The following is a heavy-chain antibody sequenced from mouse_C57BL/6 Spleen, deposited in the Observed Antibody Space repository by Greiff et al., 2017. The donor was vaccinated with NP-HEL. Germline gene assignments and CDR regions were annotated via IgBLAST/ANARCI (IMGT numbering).Heavy chain of an antibody. CDR3: ARRYYDYGFYAMDY. D-gene: IGHD2-4*01. J-gene: IGHJ4*01. CDR2: IYPYDSET. CDR1: GYTFTSYW. Sequence: VQLQQPGAELVRPGSSVKLSCKASGYTFTSYWMHWVKQRPGQGLEWIGNIYPYDSETHYPQTFKDKATLTVDKSSSTAYMQLSSLTSEDSAVYYCARRYYDYGFYAMDYWGQGTSVTVSS. V-gene: IGHV1-61*01.